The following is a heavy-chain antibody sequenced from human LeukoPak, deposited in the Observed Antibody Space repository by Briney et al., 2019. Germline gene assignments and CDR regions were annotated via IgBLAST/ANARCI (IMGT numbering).Heavy chain of an antibody. V-gene: IGHV3-30*04. J-gene: IGHJ4*02. CDR1: GFTFSSYA. CDR3: ARLNRGYSSPFDY. CDR2: ISYDGSNK. D-gene: IGHD5-18*01. Sequence: GGSLRLSCAASGFTFSSYAMHWVRQAPGKGLEWVAVISYDGSNKYYADSVKGRFTISRDNSKNTLYLQMNSLRAEDTAVYYCARLNRGYSSPFDYWGQGTLVTVSS.